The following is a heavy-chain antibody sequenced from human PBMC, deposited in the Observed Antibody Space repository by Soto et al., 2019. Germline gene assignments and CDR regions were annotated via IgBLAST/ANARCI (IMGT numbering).Heavy chain of an antibody. V-gene: IGHV1-69*13. Sequence: VKVSCKASGGTFSSYAISWVRQAPGQGLEWMGGIIPIFGTANYAQKFHGRVTITADESTSTAYMELSSLRSEDTAVYYCARADDYGETDYFDYWGQGTLVTVSS. D-gene: IGHD4-17*01. CDR1: GGTFSSYA. J-gene: IGHJ4*02. CDR2: IIPIFGTA. CDR3: ARADDYGETDYFDY.